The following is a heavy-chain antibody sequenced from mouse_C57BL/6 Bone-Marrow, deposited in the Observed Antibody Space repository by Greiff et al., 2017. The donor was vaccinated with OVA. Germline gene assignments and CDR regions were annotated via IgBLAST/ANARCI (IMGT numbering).Heavy chain of an antibody. CDR2: IYPGNSDT. Sequence: VQLKQSGTVLARPGASVKMSCKTSGYTFTSYWMHWVKQRPGQGLEWIGAIYPGNSDTSYNQKFKGKAKLTAVTSASTAYMELSSLTNEDSAVYYCTRFITTVVDYFDYWGQGTTLTVSS. D-gene: IGHD1-1*01. V-gene: IGHV1-5*01. CDR3: TRFITTVVDYFDY. CDR1: GYTFTSYW. J-gene: IGHJ2*01.